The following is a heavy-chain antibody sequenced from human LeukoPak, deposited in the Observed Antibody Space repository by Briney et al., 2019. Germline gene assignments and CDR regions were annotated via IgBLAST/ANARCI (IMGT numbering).Heavy chain of an antibody. Sequence: GGSLRLSCAASGFTFNTNAMSWVRQAPGKGLEWVSAISGRTGGTYYADSVKGRFTISRDNSKSTLYLQMDSLRAEDTAVYYCAKCGSSGCHLIDYWGQGTLVTVSS. CDR2: ISGRTGGT. V-gene: IGHV3-23*01. CDR3: AKCGSSGCHLIDY. D-gene: IGHD6-19*01. J-gene: IGHJ4*02. CDR1: GFTFNTNA.